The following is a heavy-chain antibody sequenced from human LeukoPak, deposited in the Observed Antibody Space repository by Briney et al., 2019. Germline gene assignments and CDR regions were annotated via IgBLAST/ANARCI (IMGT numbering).Heavy chain of an antibody. J-gene: IGHJ4*02. CDR1: GFSFRASA. CDR2: IRNKNNNYAT. Sequence: GGSLRLSCAGSGFSFRASAMHWVRQASGKGLEWVGRIRNKNNNYATTYGGSVKGRFTISRDDSKNMAFLQMNSLKTEDTAVYYCTTAAALFFDYWGRGTLVTVSS. D-gene: IGHD6-13*01. V-gene: IGHV3-73*01. CDR3: TTAAALFFDY.